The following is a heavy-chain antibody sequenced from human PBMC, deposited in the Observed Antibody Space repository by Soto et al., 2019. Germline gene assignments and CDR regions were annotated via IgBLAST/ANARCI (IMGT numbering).Heavy chain of an antibody. V-gene: IGHV3-11*06. CDR1: GDLVTVYY. CDR2: IDGSSDYT. CDR3: ARHLRFSSTNYFVF. D-gene: IGHD2-8*01. Sequence: PLGCLGVSCTASGDLVTVYYVSWILQPPGKGLEWLAYIDGSSDYTNSADSVKGRFTISRDNAKNSVFLQMNNLRADDTAVYYCARHLRFSSTNYFVFWGRVTLVTVSS. J-gene: IGHJ4*02.